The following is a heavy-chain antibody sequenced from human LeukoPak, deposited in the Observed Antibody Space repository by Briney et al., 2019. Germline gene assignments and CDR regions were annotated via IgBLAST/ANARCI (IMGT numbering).Heavy chain of an antibody. D-gene: IGHD3-9*01. V-gene: IGHV4-59*08. Sequence: SETLSLTCTVSGGSISSYYWSWIRQPPGKGLEWIGYIYYSGSTNYNPSLKSRVTISVDTSKNQFSLKLSSVTAADTAVYYCARHLSGRYRWFDPWGQGTLVTVSS. J-gene: IGHJ5*02. CDR3: ARHLSGRYRWFDP. CDR1: GGSISSYY. CDR2: IYYSGST.